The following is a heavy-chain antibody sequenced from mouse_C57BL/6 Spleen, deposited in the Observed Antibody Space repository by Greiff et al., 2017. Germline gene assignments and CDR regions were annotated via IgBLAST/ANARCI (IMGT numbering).Heavy chain of an antibody. CDR2: IDPSDSET. J-gene: IGHJ2*01. D-gene: IGHD2-5*01. V-gene: IGHV1-52*01. CDR3: ARGPYSNYPCFDY. CDR1: GYTFTSYW. Sequence: QVQLKQPGAELVRPGSSVKLSCKASGYTFTSYWMHWVKQRPIQGLEWIGNIDPSDSETHYNQKFKDKATLTVDKSSSTAYMQLSSLTSEDSAVYYCARGPYSNYPCFDYWGQGTTLTVSS.